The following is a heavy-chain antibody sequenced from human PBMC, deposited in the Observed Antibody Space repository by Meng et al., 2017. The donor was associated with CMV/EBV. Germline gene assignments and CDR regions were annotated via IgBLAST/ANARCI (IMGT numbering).Heavy chain of an antibody. CDR1: GGFFSGYY. J-gene: IGHJ4*02. CDR3: ARGGGGEWELLHYFDY. D-gene: IGHD1-26*01. CDR2: INHSGST. Sequence: VQRKHWGAGLFKPSESLSLAWSVYGGFFSGYYWSWIRQPPGKGLEWIGEINHSGSTNYNPSLKSRVTISVDTSKNQFSLKLSSVTAADTAVYYCARGGGGEWELLHYFDYWGQGTLVTVSS. V-gene: IGHV4-34*01.